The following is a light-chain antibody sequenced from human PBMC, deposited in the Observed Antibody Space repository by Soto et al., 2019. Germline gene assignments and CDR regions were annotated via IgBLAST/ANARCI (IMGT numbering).Light chain of an antibody. CDR3: SSYTSSSTSNDV. V-gene: IGLV2-14*01. CDR2: DVS. Sequence: QSVLTQPASVSGSPGQSLTISCTGTSSDVGGYNYVSWYQQHPGKAPKLLIYDVSNRPSGVSNRFSGSKSGNTASLTISGLQAEDEADDYCSSYTSSSTSNDVFGTGTKLTVL. J-gene: IGLJ1*01. CDR1: SSDVGGYNY.